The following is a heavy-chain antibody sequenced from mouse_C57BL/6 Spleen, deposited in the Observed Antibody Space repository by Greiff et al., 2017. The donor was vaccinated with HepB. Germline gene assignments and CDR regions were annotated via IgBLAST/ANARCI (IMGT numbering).Heavy chain of an antibody. CDR3: ARDRPRRDYAMDY. Sequence: EVMLVESGGGLVKPGGSLKLSCAASGFTFSSYAMSWVRQTPEKRLEWVATISDGGSYTNYPDNVKGRFTISRDNAKNNLYLQMSLLKSEDTAMYSCARDRPRRDYAMDYWGQGTTLTVSS. J-gene: IGHJ4*01. CDR2: ISDGGSYT. CDR1: GFTFSSYA. D-gene: IGHD2-10*02. V-gene: IGHV5-4*01.